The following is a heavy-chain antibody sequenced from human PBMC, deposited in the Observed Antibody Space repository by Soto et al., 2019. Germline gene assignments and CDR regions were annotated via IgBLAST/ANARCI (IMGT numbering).Heavy chain of an antibody. J-gene: IGHJ5*02. V-gene: IGHV4-39*01. CDR1: GGSISSSSYY. Sequence: SETLSLTCTVSGGSISSSSYYWGWIRQPPGKGLEWIGSIYYSGSTYYNPSLKSRVTISVDTSKNQFSLKLSSVTAADTAVYYCARHPQQLLLGEPYNWFDPWGQGTLVTVSS. CDR3: ARHPQQLLLGEPYNWFDP. D-gene: IGHD2-2*01. CDR2: IYYSGST.